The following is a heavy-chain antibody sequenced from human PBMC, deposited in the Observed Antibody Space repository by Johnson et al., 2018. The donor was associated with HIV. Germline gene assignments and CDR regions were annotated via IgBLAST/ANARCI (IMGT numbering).Heavy chain of an antibody. CDR3: AREYTYGPDAFDI. D-gene: IGHD3-10*01. CDR2: ISWNSGSI. V-gene: IGHV3-9*01. CDR1: GFTFDDYA. Sequence: VQLVESGGGLVQPGRSLRLSCAASGFTFDDYAMHWVRQAPGKGLEWVSGISWNSGSIGYADSVKGRFTISRDNAKNSLYLQMNSLRAEDTAVYYCAREYTYGPDAFDIWGQGTRVTVSS. J-gene: IGHJ3*02.